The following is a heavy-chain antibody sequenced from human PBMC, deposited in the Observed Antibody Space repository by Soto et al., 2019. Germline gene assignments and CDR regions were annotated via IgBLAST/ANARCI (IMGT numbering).Heavy chain of an antibody. J-gene: IGHJ4*02. D-gene: IGHD3-22*01. CDR3: ARAITMIVVVTPGY. CDR1: GFTFSSYG. CDR2: IWYDGSNK. Sequence: QVQLVESGGGVVQPGRSLRLSCAASGFTFSSYGMHWVRQAPGKGLEWVAVIWYDGSNKYYADPVKGRFTISRDNSKNTLYLQMNSLRAEDTAVYYCARAITMIVVVTPGYWGQGTLVTVSS. V-gene: IGHV3-33*01.